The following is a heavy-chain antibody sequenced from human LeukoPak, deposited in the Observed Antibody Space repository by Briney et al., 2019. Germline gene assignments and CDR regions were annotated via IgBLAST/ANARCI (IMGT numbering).Heavy chain of an antibody. J-gene: IGHJ6*03. V-gene: IGHV3-33*01. CDR1: GFSFSGYG. CDR2: IWNDGSNK. Sequence: GGSLRLSCAASGFSFSGYGMHWVRQAPGKGLEWVAVIWNDGSNKYYADSVKGRLTISRDTSKNTLFLQMNSLRAEDTAVYYCAQGRSFYYYYSMDVWGKGTSVTVSS. CDR3: AQGRSFYYYYSMDV.